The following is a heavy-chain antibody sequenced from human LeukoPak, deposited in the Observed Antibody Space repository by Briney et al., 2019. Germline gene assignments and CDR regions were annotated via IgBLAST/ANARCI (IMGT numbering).Heavy chain of an antibody. CDR3: ARDQVTGTTYYYYYYMDV. J-gene: IGHJ6*03. CDR1: GYSISSGYY. CDR2: IYHSGST. V-gene: IGHV4-38-2*02. Sequence: SETLSLTCAVSGYSISSGYYWGWIRQPPGKGLEWIGSIYHSGSTYYNPSLKSRVTISVDTSKNQFSLKLSSVTAADTAVYYCARDQVTGTTYYYYYYMDVWGKGTTVTASS. D-gene: IGHD1-7*01.